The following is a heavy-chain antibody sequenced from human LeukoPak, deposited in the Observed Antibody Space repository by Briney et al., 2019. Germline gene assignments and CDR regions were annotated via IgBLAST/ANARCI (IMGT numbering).Heavy chain of an antibody. J-gene: IGHJ5*02. D-gene: IGHD1-1*01. CDR2: IIPIFGTA. CDR1: GGTFISYA. CDR3: ASTNWNDVNWFDP. Sequence: SSVKVSCKASGGTFISYAISWVRQAPGQGLEWMGGIIPIFGTANYAQKFQGRVTITADESTSTAYMELSSLRSEDTAVYYCASTNWNDVNWFDPWGQGTLVTVSS. V-gene: IGHV1-69*01.